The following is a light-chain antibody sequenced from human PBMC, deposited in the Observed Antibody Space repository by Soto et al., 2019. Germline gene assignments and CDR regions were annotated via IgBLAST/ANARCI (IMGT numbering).Light chain of an antibody. J-gene: IGKJ4*01. CDR1: QSVSSD. CDR3: QQYNNWPPLT. Sequence: EIVMTQSPATLSVSPGERATLSCRTSQSVSSDLAWYQQKPGQAPRLLIYGASTRATGIPARFSGSGSGTEFTFTISSLQSEDFADYYCQQYNNWPPLTFGGGTKVEIK. V-gene: IGKV3-15*01. CDR2: GAS.